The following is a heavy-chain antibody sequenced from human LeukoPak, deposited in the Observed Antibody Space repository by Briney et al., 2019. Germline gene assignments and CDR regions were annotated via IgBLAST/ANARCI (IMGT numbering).Heavy chain of an antibody. J-gene: IGHJ5*02. V-gene: IGHV4-61*01. CDR2: IYYSGST. Sequence: SETLSLTCSVSGGSGRSGTYYWSWIRQPPGKGLEWIGYIYYSGSTNYNPSLKSRVTISVDTSKNQFSLKLSSVTAADTGVYYCARVGYYGSRNYRFDPWGQGILVTVSS. D-gene: IGHD3-10*01. CDR3: ARVGYYGSRNYRFDP. CDR1: GGSGRSGTYY.